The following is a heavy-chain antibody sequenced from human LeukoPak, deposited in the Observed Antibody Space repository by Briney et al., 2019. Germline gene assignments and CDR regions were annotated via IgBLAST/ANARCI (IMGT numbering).Heavy chain of an antibody. CDR1: GFTFSSYW. Sequence: GGSLRLSCADSGFTFSSYWMSWVRQAPGKGLEWVANIKEDGSEKYYVDPVKGRFTISRDNAKKSLYLQMNILRAEDTAVYYCARDDDWNYEDYWGQGTLVTVSS. D-gene: IGHD1-7*01. CDR3: ARDDDWNYEDY. J-gene: IGHJ4*02. V-gene: IGHV3-7*01. CDR2: IKEDGSEK.